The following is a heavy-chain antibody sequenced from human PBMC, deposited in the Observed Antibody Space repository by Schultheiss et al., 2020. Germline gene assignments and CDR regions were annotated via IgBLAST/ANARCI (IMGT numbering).Heavy chain of an antibody. V-gene: IGHV4-61*08. CDR3: ARGLKLVSVSVYYYYGMDV. D-gene: IGHD1-1*01. Sequence: SETLSLTCTVSGGSISSGGYYWSWIRQPPGKGLEWIGRIYSSGSTNYNLSLKSRVTMSVDTSKKQFSLKLSSVTAADTAVYYCARGLKLVSVSVYYYYGMDVWGQGTTVTVSS. CDR2: IYSSGST. CDR1: GGSISSGGYY. J-gene: IGHJ6*02.